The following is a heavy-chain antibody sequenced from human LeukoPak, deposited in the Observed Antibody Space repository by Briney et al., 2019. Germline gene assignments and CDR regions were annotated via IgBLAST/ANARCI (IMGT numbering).Heavy chain of an antibody. CDR3: ARDLRGIVAPPR. CDR2: GYHSGSA. CDR1: GDSISSPKW. Sequence: SETLSLTCAVSGDSISSPKWWSWVRQPPGKGLEWIGEGYHSGSANYNPSVKSRDTISVDKSKNPFSLRLTSATAADTAVYYCARDLRGIVAPPRWGQGTLVSVSS. J-gene: IGHJ4*02. D-gene: IGHD2-15*01. V-gene: IGHV4-4*02.